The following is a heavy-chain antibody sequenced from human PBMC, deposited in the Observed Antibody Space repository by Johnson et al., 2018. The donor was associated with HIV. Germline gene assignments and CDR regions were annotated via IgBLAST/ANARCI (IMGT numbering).Heavy chain of an antibody. V-gene: IGHV3-30*03. CDR1: GFTFSTYG. CDR2: ISYDGSNK. CDR3: ARDRGGGTEAGAFDI. D-gene: IGHD2-15*01. Sequence: QVQLVEFGGGVVQPGRSLRLSCAASGFTFSTYGMHWVRQAPGKGLEWVAVISYDGSNKYYADSVKGRFTISRDNSKNTLYLQMNSLRAEDTAVYYCARDRGGGTEAGAFDIWGQGTMVTVSS. J-gene: IGHJ3*02.